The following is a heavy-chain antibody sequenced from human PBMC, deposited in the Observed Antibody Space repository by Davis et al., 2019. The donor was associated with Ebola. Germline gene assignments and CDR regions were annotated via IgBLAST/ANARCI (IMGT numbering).Heavy chain of an antibody. CDR1: GYSFTSYW. CDR3: ARLGYCSGGSCTNWFEP. CDR2: IYPGDSDT. D-gene: IGHD2-15*01. V-gene: IGHV5-51*01. Sequence: GESLKISCKGSGYSFTSYWIAWVRQMPGKGLEWMGIIYPGDSDTRYSPSFQGQVTISADKSISTAYLQWSSLKASDTAIFYCARLGYCSGGSCTNWFEPWGQGTLVTVSS. J-gene: IGHJ5*02.